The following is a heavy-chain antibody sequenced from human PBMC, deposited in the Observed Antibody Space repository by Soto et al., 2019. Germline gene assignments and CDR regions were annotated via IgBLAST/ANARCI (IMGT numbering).Heavy chain of an antibody. CDR2: ISYDGSNK. J-gene: IGHJ3*02. CDR3: AKDIYSNYVNAFDI. D-gene: IGHD4-4*01. CDR1: GFTFSSYG. Sequence: QVQLVESGGGVVQPGRSLRLSCAASGFTFSSYGMHWVRQAPGKGLEWVAVISYDGSNKYYADSVKGRFTISRDNSKNTLYLQMISLRAEDTAVYYCAKDIYSNYVNAFDIWGQGTMVTVSS. V-gene: IGHV3-30*18.